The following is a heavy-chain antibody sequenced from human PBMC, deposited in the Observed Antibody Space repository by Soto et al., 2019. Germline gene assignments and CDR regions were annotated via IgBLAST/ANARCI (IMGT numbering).Heavy chain of an antibody. CDR1: GYTFTSYG. D-gene: IGHD3-10*01. CDR3: AGDHLVRGVIITNYYYYYRDV. V-gene: IGHV1-18*01. Sequence: QVQLVQSGAEVKKPGASVKVSCKASGYTFTSYGISWVRQAPGQGLEWMGWISAYNGNTNYAQKLQGRVTMTTDTTTGVAYLELRILRSDDTAVYYCAGDHLVRGVIITNYYYYYRDVWGKGTTVTVSS. J-gene: IGHJ6*03. CDR2: ISAYNGNT.